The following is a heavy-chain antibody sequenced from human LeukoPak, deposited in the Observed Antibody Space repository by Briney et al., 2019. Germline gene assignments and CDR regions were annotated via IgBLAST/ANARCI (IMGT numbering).Heavy chain of an antibody. CDR1: GFTFRSYA. CDR2: VSVDDRNT. CDR3: AKIPLPIVGITSGDS. Sequence: GESLRLSCAASGFTFRSYAVSWVRQAPGKGLEWVSSVSVDDRNTYYADSVRGRFTISRDNSRNTLYLQMHRLRAEDTAVYFCAKIPLPIVGITSGDSWGQGTLVTVSS. D-gene: IGHD3-22*01. J-gene: IGHJ4*02. V-gene: IGHV3-23*01.